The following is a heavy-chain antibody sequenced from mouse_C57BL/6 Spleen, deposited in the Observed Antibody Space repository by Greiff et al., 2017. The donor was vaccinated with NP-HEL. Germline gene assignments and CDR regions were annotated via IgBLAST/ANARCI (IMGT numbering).Heavy chain of an antibody. CDR1: GYTFTDYY. Sequence: VQLQQSGPELVKPGASVKISCKASGYTFTDYYMNWVKQSHGKSLEWIGDINPNNGGTSYNQKFKGKATLTVDKSSSTAYMELRSLTSEDSAVYYCASRLNYFDYWGQGTTLTVSS. D-gene: IGHD6-1*01. V-gene: IGHV1-26*01. J-gene: IGHJ2*01. CDR3: ASRLNYFDY. CDR2: INPNNGGT.